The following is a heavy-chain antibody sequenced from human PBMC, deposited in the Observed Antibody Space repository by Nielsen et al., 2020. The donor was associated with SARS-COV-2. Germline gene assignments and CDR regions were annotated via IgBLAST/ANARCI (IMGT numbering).Heavy chain of an antibody. CDR2: INPNSGGT. CDR3: ARGPLVPNYYYYYMDV. Sequence: ASVKVSCKASGYTFTGYYMHWVRQAPGQGLEWMGWINPNSGGTNYAQKFQGWVTMTRDTSISTAYMELSRLRSDDTAVYYCARGPLVPNYYYYYMDVWGKGTTVTVSS. V-gene: IGHV1-2*04. CDR1: GYTFTGYY. D-gene: IGHD6-6*01. J-gene: IGHJ6*03.